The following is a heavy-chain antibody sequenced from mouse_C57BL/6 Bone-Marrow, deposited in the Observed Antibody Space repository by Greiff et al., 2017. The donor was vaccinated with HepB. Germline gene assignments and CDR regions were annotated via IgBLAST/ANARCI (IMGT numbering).Heavy chain of an antibody. Sequence: EVMLVESGGGLVKPGGSLKLSCAASGFTFSSYAMSWVRQTPEKRLEWVATISDGGSYTYYPDNVKGRFTISRDNAKNNLYLQMSHLKSEDTAMYYCARWLITFDYWGQGTTLTVSS. D-gene: IGHD2-4*01. J-gene: IGHJ2*01. V-gene: IGHV5-4*03. CDR3: ARWLITFDY. CDR2: ISDGGSYT. CDR1: GFTFSSYA.